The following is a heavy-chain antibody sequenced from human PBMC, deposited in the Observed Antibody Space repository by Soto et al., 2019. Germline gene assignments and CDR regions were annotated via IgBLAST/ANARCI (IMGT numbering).Heavy chain of an antibody. D-gene: IGHD7-27*01. CDR1: GYTFTSYA. CDR2: INAGNGNT. V-gene: IGHV1-3*01. CDR3: ARGRANWGFQDY. J-gene: IGHJ4*02. Sequence: ASVKVSCKASGYTFTSYAMHWVRQAPGQRLEWMGWINAGNGNTKYSQKFQGRVTITRDTSASTAYMELSSLRSEDTAVYYCARGRANWGFQDYWGQGTLVTVSS.